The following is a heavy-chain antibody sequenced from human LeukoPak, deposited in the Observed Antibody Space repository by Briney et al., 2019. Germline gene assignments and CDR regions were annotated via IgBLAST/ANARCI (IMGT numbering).Heavy chain of an antibody. Sequence: GGSLRRSCAASGFTFSNNGMTWVRQAPGKGMEWVTGISDGGDTTYDAGSVKGRFTVSRDNSKNILYLQMNSLRAEDTAIYYCAKTQGFFDHWGQGSLVTVSS. J-gene: IGHJ4*02. V-gene: IGHV3-23*01. CDR1: GFTFSNNG. CDR3: AKTQGFFDH. CDR2: ISDGGDTT.